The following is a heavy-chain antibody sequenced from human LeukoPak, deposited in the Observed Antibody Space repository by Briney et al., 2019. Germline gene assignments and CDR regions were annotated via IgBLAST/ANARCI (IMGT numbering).Heavy chain of an antibody. Sequence: SETLSLTCTVSGGSISSYYWSWIRQPPGKGLKWIGYIYYSGSTNYNPSLKSRVTISVDTSKNQFSLKLSSVTAADTAVYYCARVGTFSSSWYSSNWFDPWGQGTLVTVSS. V-gene: IGHV4-59*01. CDR1: GGSISSYY. D-gene: IGHD6-13*01. J-gene: IGHJ5*02. CDR2: IYYSGST. CDR3: ARVGTFSSSWYSSNWFDP.